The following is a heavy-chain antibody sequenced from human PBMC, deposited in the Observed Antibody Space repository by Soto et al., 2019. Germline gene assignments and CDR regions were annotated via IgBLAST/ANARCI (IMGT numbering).Heavy chain of an antibody. CDR2: AYPRWST. D-gene: IGHD6-19*01. CDR1: GGYIVSGGYS. Sequence: QVQLQESGSGLVKPSQTLSLTCAVSGGYIVSGGYSWSWIRQPPGKVLEWIGTAYPRWSTYYNPSLQSRVTISLDLSKNQFSLNLNSVTAAYTAVYYFARVAGSGWYDAWGQGTLVTVSS. J-gene: IGHJ5*02. CDR3: ARVAGSGWYDA. V-gene: IGHV4-30-2*01.